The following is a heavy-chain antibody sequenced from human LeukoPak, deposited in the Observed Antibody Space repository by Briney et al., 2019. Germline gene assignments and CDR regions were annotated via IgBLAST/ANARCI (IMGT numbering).Heavy chain of an antibody. CDR3: AKGHYGMDV. J-gene: IGHJ6*02. CDR1: GFTFDDYT. Sequence: GSLRLSCAASGFTFDDYTMHWVRQAPGKGLEWVSLISWDGRSTYYVDSVKGRFTISRDNSKNSLYLQMNSLRTEDTALYYCAKGHYGMDVWGQGTTVTVSS. CDR2: ISWDGRST. V-gene: IGHV3-43*01.